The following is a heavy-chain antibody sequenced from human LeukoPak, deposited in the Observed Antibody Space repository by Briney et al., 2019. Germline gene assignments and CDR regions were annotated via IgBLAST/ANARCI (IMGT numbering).Heavy chain of an antibody. CDR3: ASLWAIAAAGAFDY. Sequence: ASVKVSCKASGYTFTGYYMHCVRPTPGQGLEWMGWINPNSGGTNYAQKFQGRVTMTRDTSISTAYMELSRLRSDDTAVHYCASLWAIAAAGAFDYWGQGTLVTVSS. J-gene: IGHJ4*02. D-gene: IGHD6-13*01. CDR2: INPNSGGT. CDR1: GYTFTGYY. V-gene: IGHV1-2*02.